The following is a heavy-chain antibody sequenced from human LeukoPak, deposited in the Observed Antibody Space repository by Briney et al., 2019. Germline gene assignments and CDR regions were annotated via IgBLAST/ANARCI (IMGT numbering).Heavy chain of an antibody. Sequence: ASVKVSCKASGYTFTSYYMHWVRQAPGKGLEWMGGFDPEDGETIYAQKFQGSVTMTEDTSTDTAYMELSSLRSEDTAVYYCATFGAKWLRLGSFFDWGQGTLVTVSS. J-gene: IGHJ4*02. CDR2: FDPEDGET. CDR3: ATFGAKWLRLGSFFD. CDR1: GYTFTSYY. D-gene: IGHD5-12*01. V-gene: IGHV1-24*01.